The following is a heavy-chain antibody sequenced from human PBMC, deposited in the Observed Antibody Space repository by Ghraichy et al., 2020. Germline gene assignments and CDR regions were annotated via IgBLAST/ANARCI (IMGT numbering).Heavy chain of an antibody. CDR1: GFDFNKAW. Sequence: GGSLRLSCATSGFDFNKAWMSWVRQAPGRGLEWVGRIKSKTDGGAVDYAASVKGRFTISRDDSKNTLDLQMSSLKTEDTAVYYCTTDVGNSVDFDHWGQGTLVTVSS. V-gene: IGHV3-15*01. CDR3: TTDVGNSVDFDH. CDR2: IKSKTDGGAV. D-gene: IGHD5/OR15-5a*01. J-gene: IGHJ4*02.